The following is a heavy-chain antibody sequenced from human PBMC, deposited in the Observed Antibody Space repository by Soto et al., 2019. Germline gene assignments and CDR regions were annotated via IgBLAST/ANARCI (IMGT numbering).Heavy chain of an antibody. D-gene: IGHD3-10*01. CDR2: ISGSGGST. V-gene: IGHV3-23*01. J-gene: IGHJ6*02. CDR3: AKFGFGEDYYGMDV. Sequence: GRSLRLSCAASGFTFSSYAMSWVRQAPGKGLEWVSAISGSGGSTYYADSVKGRFTISRDNSKNTLYLQMNSLRAEDTAVYYCAKFGFGEDYYGMDVWGQGTTVTVSS. CDR1: GFTFSSYA.